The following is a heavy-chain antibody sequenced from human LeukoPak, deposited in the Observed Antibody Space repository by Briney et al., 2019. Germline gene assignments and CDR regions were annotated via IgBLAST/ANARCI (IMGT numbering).Heavy chain of an antibody. CDR2: ISYDGSNK. Sequence: GRSLRLSCAASGFTFSSYAMHWVRQAPGKGLEWVAVISYDGSNKYYADSVKGRFTIPRDNSKNTLYLQMNSLRAEDTAVYYCARDSFAGYSSSWYGYFQHWGQGALVTVSS. V-gene: IGHV3-30*01. J-gene: IGHJ1*01. CDR3: ARDSFAGYSSSWYGYFQH. D-gene: IGHD6-13*01. CDR1: GFTFSSYA.